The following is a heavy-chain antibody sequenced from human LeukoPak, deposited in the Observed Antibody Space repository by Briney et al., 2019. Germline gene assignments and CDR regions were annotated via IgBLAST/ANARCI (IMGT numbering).Heavy chain of an antibody. CDR3: AKDHYPPGLLD. Sequence: GGSLRLSCAASGFTFSSYEMNWVRQAPGKGLEWVSYISSSGSTIYYADSVKGRFTISRDNSKNTLYLQMNSLRAEDTAVYYCAKDHYPPGLLDWGRGTLVTVSS. CDR2: ISSSGSTI. V-gene: IGHV3-48*03. J-gene: IGHJ4*02. D-gene: IGHD1-14*01. CDR1: GFTFSSYE.